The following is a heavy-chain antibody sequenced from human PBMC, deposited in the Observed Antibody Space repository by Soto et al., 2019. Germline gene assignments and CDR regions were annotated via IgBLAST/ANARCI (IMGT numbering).Heavy chain of an antibody. D-gene: IGHD1-1*01. CDR2: ISAYNGNT. CDR3: ARDRTGTTLADGMDV. V-gene: IGHV1-18*01. Sequence: ASLKVSCKASGYTFTSYGISWVRQAPGQGLEWMGWISAYNGNTNYAQKLQGRVTMTTDTSTSTAYMELRSLRSDDTAVYYCARDRTGTTLADGMDVWGQGTTVTVSS. J-gene: IGHJ6*02. CDR1: GYTFTSYG.